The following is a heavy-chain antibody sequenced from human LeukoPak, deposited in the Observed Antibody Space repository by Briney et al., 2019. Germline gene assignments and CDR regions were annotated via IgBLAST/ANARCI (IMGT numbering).Heavy chain of an antibody. CDR1: GFTFSSYA. Sequence: GGSLRLSCAASGFTFSSYAMHWVRQAPGKGLEGVAVISYDGSNKYYADSVKGRFTISRDNSKNTLYLQMNSLRAEDTAVYYCARGISAAHYYYGMDVWGQGTTVTVSS. D-gene: IGHD2-2*01. V-gene: IGHV3-30-3*01. J-gene: IGHJ6*02. CDR3: ARGISAAHYYYGMDV. CDR2: ISYDGSNK.